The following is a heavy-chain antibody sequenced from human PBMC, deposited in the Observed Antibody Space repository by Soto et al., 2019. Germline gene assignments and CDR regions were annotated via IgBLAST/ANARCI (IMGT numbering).Heavy chain of an antibody. V-gene: IGHV3-48*02. CDR2: NSSSGDAI. J-gene: IGHJ6*02. D-gene: IGHD6-13*01. Sequence: GGSLRLSCAASGFIFSDYTMTWVRQAPGRGLEFVSHNSSSGDAIFYAESVKGRFTVSRDNAKNSLYLQMNSLRDDDTAVYFCARDHGGSTWFVGVYYFFGMDVWGQGTAVTVSS. CDR3: ARDHGGSTWFVGVYYFFGMDV. CDR1: GFIFSDYT.